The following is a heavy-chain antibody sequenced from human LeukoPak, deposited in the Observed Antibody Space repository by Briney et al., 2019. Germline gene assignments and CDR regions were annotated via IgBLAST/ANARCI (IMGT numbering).Heavy chain of an antibody. CDR1: GYTFTGYY. J-gene: IGHJ5*02. V-gene: IGHV1-2*06. D-gene: IGHD3-16*02. CDR3: ARDRDFGWGSYRRTSNWFDP. Sequence: ASVKVSCKASGYTFTGYYMHWVRQAPGQGLEWMGRINPNSGGTNYAQKFQGRVTMTRDTSISTAYMELSRLRSDDTAVYYCARDRDFGWGSYRRTSNWFDPWGQGALVPVSS. CDR2: INPNSGGT.